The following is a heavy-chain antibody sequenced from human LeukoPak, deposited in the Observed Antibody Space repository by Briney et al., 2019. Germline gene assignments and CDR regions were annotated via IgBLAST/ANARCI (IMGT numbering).Heavy chain of an antibody. J-gene: IGHJ6*03. CDR1: GGTFSSYA. V-gene: IGHV1-69*05. Sequence: SVKVSCKASGGTFSSYAISWVRQAPGQGLEWMGRIIPIFGTANYAQKLQGRVTMTTDTSTSTAYMELRSLRSDDTAVYYCARVKDIVVVLYYYYYMDVWGKGTTVTVSS. CDR2: IIPIFGTA. CDR3: ARVKDIVVVLYYYYYMDV. D-gene: IGHD2-2*01.